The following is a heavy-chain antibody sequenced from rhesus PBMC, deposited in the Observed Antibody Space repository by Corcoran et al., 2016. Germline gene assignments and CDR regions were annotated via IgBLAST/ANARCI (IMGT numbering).Heavy chain of an antibody. CDR2: VRGKSNNYET. Sequence: EVQLVESGGGLVQPGGSLRLSCAASGFTFSSSAMHWVRQALGKGLEWVGRVRGKSNNYETGYAASVKGRFTISRDDSTNTAYLQMNSLKTEDTAVYYCARAAGARNYYGLDSWGQGVVVTVSS. D-gene: IGHD6-31*01. J-gene: IGHJ6*01. CDR1: GFTFSSSA. V-gene: IGHV3-118*01. CDR3: ARAAGARNYYGLDS.